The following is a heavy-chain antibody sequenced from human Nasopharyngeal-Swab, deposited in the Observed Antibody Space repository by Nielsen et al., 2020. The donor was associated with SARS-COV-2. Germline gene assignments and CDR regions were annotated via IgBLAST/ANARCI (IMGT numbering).Heavy chain of an antibody. CDR2: ISYDGSSK. D-gene: IGHD3-22*01. Sequence: GGSLRLSCAASGFTFSDYGMHWVRQAPGKGLEWVALISYDGSSKYYADHVKGRFTISRDNSKNTLYLQMNSLRAEDTTVYYCAKELASYDTSGYIDYWGQGTLVSVSS. V-gene: IGHV3-30*18. CDR1: GFTFSDYG. CDR3: AKELASYDTSGYIDY. J-gene: IGHJ4*02.